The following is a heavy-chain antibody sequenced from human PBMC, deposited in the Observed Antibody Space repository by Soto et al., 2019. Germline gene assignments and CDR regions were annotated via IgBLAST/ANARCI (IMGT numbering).Heavy chain of an antibody. D-gene: IGHD4-17*01. V-gene: IGHV3-23*01. Sequence: EVQLLESGGGLVQPGGSLRLSCAASGFTFSSYAMSWVRQAPGKGLEWVSAISGSGGSTYYADSVKGRFTISRDNSKNTLYLQMNSLRAEDTAVYYCAKVHGDYFLWDLGNWYFDLWGRGTLVTVSS. CDR1: GFTFSSYA. J-gene: IGHJ2*01. CDR3: AKVHGDYFLWDLGNWYFDL. CDR2: ISGSGGST.